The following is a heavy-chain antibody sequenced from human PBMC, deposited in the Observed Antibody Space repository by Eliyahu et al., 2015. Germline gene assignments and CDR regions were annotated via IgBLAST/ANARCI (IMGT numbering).Heavy chain of an antibody. Sequence: QVQLVESGGGVVQPGXSLRLXXAXSGITFXPFDXHWXRQAPGKGLEWVTFIRSDESLRYYADSVKGRFTISKDKSSNTLYLQMDSLRPQDTATYYCAKGETTQRRDGGWNYYYYYMDVWGKGATVIVSS. J-gene: IGHJ6*03. CDR2: IRSDESLR. CDR3: AKGETTQRRDGGWNYYYYYMDV. V-gene: IGHV3-30*02. CDR1: GITFXPFD. D-gene: IGHD1-1*01.